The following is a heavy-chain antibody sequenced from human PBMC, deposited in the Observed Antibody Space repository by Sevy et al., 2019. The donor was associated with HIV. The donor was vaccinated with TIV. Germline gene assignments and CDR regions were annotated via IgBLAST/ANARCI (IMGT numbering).Heavy chain of an antibody. D-gene: IGHD2-15*01. Sequence: GSLRLSCAASGFTFSSYAMSWVRQAPGKGLEWVSAISGSGGSTYYADSVKGRFTISRDNSKNTLYLQMNSLRAEDTAVYYCATRSYCSGGSCSGPFDYWGQGTLVTVSS. CDR1: GFTFSSYA. J-gene: IGHJ4*02. CDR2: ISGSGGST. V-gene: IGHV3-23*01. CDR3: ATRSYCSGGSCSGPFDY.